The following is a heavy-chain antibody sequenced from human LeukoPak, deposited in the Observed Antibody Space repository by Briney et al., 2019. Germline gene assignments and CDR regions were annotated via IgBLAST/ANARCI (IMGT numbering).Heavy chain of an antibody. CDR1: GYTFTSYD. D-gene: IGHD3-9*01. Sequence: ASVKVSCKASGYTFTSYDINWVRQATGQGLEWMGRMNPNSGNTGYAQKFQGRVTMTRNTSISTAYMELSSLRSEDTAVYYCARGRGDYYDILTGYSNLGYYYYGMDVWGQGTTVTVSS. J-gene: IGHJ6*02. CDR3: ARGRGDYYDILTGYSNLGYYYYGMDV. CDR2: MNPNSGNT. V-gene: IGHV1-8*01.